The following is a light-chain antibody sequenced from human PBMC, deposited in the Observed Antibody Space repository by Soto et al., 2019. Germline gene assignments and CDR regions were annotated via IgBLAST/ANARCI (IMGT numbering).Light chain of an antibody. CDR2: GTS. CDR3: QHYNDYSWT. Sequence: DIHMTQSPSTLSASVRDRVTITCRASQSISIWLAWYQQKPGRAPNLLIYGTSSLESGVPSRFSGGGSGTEFTLTISSLQPDDFATYYCQHYNDYSWTFGQGTKVEIK. V-gene: IGKV1-5*03. J-gene: IGKJ1*01. CDR1: QSISIW.